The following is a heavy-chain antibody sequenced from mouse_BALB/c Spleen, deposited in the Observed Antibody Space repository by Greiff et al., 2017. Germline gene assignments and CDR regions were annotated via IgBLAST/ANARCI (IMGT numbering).Heavy chain of an antibody. V-gene: IGHV1-14*01. Sequence: VQLKESGPELVKPGASVKMSCKASGYTFTSYVMHWVKQKPGQGLEWIGYINPYNDGTKYNEKFKGKATLTSDKSSSTAYMELSSLTSEDSAVYYCARGYYRYDGDMDYWGQGTSVTVSS. J-gene: IGHJ4*01. CDR1: GYTFTSYV. CDR3: ARGYYRYDGDMDY. D-gene: IGHD2-14*01. CDR2: INPYNDGT.